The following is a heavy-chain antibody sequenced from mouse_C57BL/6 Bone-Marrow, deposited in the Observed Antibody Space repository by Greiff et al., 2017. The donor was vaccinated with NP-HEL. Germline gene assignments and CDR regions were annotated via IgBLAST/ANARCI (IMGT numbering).Heavy chain of an antibody. Sequence: VQLQQSGAELARPGASVKLSCKASGYTFTSYGISWVKQRTGQGLEWIGEIYPRRGNTYYNEKFKGKATLTADKSSSTAYMELRSLTSEDSAVYFCASLNWDWFAYWGQGTLVTVSA. CDR1: GYTFTSYG. V-gene: IGHV1-81*01. CDR2: IYPRRGNT. J-gene: IGHJ3*01. CDR3: ASLNWDWFAY. D-gene: IGHD4-1*02.